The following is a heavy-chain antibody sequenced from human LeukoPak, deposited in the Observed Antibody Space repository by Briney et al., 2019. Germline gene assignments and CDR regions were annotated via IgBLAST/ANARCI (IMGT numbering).Heavy chain of an antibody. J-gene: IGHJ5*02. CDR1: GGSISSYY. V-gene: IGHV4-4*07. Sequence: SETLSLSCTVAGGSISSYYLSWIRQPAGKGLEWIGRTYTSGSTNYNPSLKIPTTMSVDTSKNQYSLKLSSVTAADTAVYYCARSSDIAWFDPWGQGTPVTVSS. CDR2: TYTSGST. CDR3: ARSSDIAWFDP. D-gene: IGHD2-15*01.